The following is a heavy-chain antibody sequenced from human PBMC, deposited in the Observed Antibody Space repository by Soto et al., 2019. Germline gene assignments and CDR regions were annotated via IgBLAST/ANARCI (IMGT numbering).Heavy chain of an antibody. CDR2: ISYDGSNK. CDR1: GFTFSSYG. CDR3: AKDVGYSSGG. D-gene: IGHD6-19*01. J-gene: IGHJ4*02. V-gene: IGHV3-30*18. Sequence: GGSLRLSCAASGFTFSSYGMHWVRQAPGKGLEWVAVISYDGSNKYYADSVKGRFTISRDNSKNTLYLQMNSLRAEDTAVYYRAKDVGYSSGGWGQGILVTVSS.